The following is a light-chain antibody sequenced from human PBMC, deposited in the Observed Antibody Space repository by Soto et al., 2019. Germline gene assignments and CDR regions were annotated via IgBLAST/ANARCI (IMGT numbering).Light chain of an antibody. V-gene: IGLV2-14*03. CDR1: SSDIGASNY. CDR3: YSWNSNSDTHYV. J-gene: IGLJ1*01. Sequence: QSVLTQPASVSGSPGQSITISCTGASSDIGASNYVSWYQQHPGQAPKLMISDVNNRPSGISDRFSGSKSGNTASLTISGLQAEDEADYYCYSWNSNSDTHYVFGTGTKLTVL. CDR2: DVN.